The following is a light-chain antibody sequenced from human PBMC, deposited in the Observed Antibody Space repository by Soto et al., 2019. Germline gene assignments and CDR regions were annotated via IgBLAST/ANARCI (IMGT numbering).Light chain of an antibody. CDR2: GAS. J-gene: IGKJ1*01. Sequence: EIVLTQSPGTLSLSPGERATLSCGAIQSVSSSYLAWYQQKPGQAPSFLIYGASSRATAIPDRFSGSGSGTDFTLTISSLEPEDFAVYYCQQYGRSPPWTFGQGTNVDIK. V-gene: IGKV3-20*01. CDR1: QSVSSSY. CDR3: QQYGRSPPWT.